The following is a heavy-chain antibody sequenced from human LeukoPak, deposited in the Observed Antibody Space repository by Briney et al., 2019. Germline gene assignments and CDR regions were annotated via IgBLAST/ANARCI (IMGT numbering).Heavy chain of an antibody. J-gene: IGHJ6*03. D-gene: IGHD5-24*01. V-gene: IGHV1-46*01. CDR3: ARGGDGYSYYYYYMDV. CDR1: GYTSTSYY. CDR2: INPSGGST. Sequence: ASVKVSCKASGYTSTSYYMHWVRQAPGQGLEWMGIINPSGGSTSYAQKFQGRVTMTRDTSTSTVYMELSSLRSEDTAVYYCARGGDGYSYYYYYMDVWGKGTTVTISS.